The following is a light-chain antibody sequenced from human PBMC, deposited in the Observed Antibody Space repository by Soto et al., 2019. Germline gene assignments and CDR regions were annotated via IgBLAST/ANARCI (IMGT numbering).Light chain of an antibody. J-gene: IGKJ5*01. CDR2: AAS. CDR3: QQLNSYPIT. CDR1: EGISSY. V-gene: IGKV1-9*01. Sequence: IQLTQSPSSLSASVGDRVTITCRASEGISSYLAWYQQKPGKAPKLLIYAASTLQSGVPSRFSGSGSGTDFTLTISSLQPEDFATYSCQQLNSYPITFGQGTLLEIK.